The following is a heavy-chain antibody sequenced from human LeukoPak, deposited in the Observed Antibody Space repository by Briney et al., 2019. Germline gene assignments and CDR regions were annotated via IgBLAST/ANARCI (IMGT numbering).Heavy chain of an antibody. D-gene: IGHD3-9*01. J-gene: IGHJ4*02. CDR1: GFTFSSYA. Sequence: GGSLRLSCAASGFTFSSYAMSWVRQAPGKGLEWVSAISGSGGSTYYADSVKCRFTISRDNSKNTLYLQMNSLRAEDTAVYYCAKLPANYDILTGYYTPPNYFDYWGQGTLVTVSS. V-gene: IGHV3-23*01. CDR3: AKLPANYDILTGYYTPPNYFDY. CDR2: ISGSGGST.